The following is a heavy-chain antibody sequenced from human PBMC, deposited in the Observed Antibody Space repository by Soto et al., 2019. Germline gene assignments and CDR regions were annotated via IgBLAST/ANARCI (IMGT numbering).Heavy chain of an antibody. V-gene: IGHV1-69*06. CDR2: IIPSYDRT. CDR3: ARDPTNDYGDDTFDY. J-gene: IGHJ4*02. CDR1: GDAFQSYA. D-gene: IGHD4-17*01. Sequence: QVLLLQSGSEVKKPGSSVKVSCKASGDAFQSYAIHWVRQAPGQGLEYMGRIIPSYDRTKYAQKVQGRLTVTADMYTSTVYMELSSLRSEDTAVYYCARDPTNDYGDDTFDYWGQGTKVIVSS.